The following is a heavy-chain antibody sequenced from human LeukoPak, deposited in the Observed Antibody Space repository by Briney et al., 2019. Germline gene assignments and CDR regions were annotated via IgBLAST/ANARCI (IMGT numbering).Heavy chain of an antibody. V-gene: IGHV4-34*01. D-gene: IGHD5-18*01. CDR1: GGSLSGYY. J-gene: IGHJ3*02. Sequence: SETLSLTRAVYGGSLSGYYWSWIRQPPGKGLEGIGVINHSGSTNYNPPLKSRVTISVDTSKNQFSLKLSSVTAADTAVYYCARGIQLWFENAFDIWGQGTMVTVSS. CDR2: INHSGST. CDR3: ARGIQLWFENAFDI.